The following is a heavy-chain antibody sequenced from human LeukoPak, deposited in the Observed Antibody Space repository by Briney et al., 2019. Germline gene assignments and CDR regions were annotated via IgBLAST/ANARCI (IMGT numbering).Heavy chain of an antibody. CDR2: IWYDGSNK. Sequence: GGSLRLSCAASGFTFSSYGMHWVRQAPGKGLEWVAVIWYDGSNKYNADSVKGRFTISRDNSKNTLYLQMNSLRAEDTAVYYCAKVGRLTYFDYWGQGTLVTVSS. CDR3: AKVGRLTYFDY. CDR1: GFTFSSYG. J-gene: IGHJ4*02. D-gene: IGHD3-3*01. V-gene: IGHV3-30*02.